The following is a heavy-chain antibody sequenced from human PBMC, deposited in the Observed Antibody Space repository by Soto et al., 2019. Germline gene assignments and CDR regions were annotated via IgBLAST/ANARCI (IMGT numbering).Heavy chain of an antibody. CDR2: IYYSGST. Sequence: SETLSLTCTVSGGSISSSSYYGGWIRQPPGKGLEWIGSIYYSGSTYYNPPLKSRVTISVDTSKNQFSLKLSSVTAADTAVYYCARSSIAARPGGYYFDYWGQGTLVTVSS. V-gene: IGHV4-39*01. D-gene: IGHD6-6*01. J-gene: IGHJ4*02. CDR1: GGSISSSSYY. CDR3: ARSSIAARPGGYYFDY.